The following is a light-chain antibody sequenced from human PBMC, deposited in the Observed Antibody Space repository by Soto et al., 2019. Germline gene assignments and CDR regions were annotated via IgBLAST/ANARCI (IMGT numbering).Light chain of an antibody. CDR3: QQYGSSPPQT. CDR1: QSVSSSY. J-gene: IGKJ5*01. V-gene: IGKV3-20*01. CDR2: GAS. Sequence: EIVLTQSPGTLSLSPGERATLSCRASQSVSSSYLAWYQQKPGQAPRLLIYGASGRATGIPDRFSGSGSGTDFTLTISRLEPEDFAVYYCQQYGSSPPQTFGQGTRLEIK.